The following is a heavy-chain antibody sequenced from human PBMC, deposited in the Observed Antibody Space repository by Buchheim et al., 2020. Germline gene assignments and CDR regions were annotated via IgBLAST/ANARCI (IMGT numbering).Heavy chain of an antibody. CDR3: ARGPKRNDKQFRKKYYYYGMDV. J-gene: IGHJ6*02. V-gene: IGHV4-34*01. D-gene: IGHD1-1*01. CDR1: GGSFSGYY. Sequence: QVQLQQWGAGLLKPSETLSLTCAVYGGSFSGYYWSWIRRPPGKGLEWIGEINHSGSTNYNPSLKSRVTISVDTSKNQFSLKLSSVTAADTAVYYCARGPKRNDKQFRKKYYYYGMDVWGQGTT. CDR2: INHSGST.